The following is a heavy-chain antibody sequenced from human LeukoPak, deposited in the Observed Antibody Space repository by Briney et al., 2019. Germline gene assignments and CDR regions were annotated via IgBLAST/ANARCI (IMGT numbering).Heavy chain of an antibody. Sequence: SVKVSCKASRGTFSSYAISWVRQAPGQGLEWMGGIIPIFGTANYAQKFQGRVTITAGKSTSTAYMELSSLRSEDTAVYYCARDPTITMVRGNNWFDPWGQGTLVTVSS. J-gene: IGHJ5*02. CDR2: IIPIFGTA. CDR3: ARDPTITMVRGNNWFDP. D-gene: IGHD3-10*01. CDR1: RGTFSSYA. V-gene: IGHV1-69*06.